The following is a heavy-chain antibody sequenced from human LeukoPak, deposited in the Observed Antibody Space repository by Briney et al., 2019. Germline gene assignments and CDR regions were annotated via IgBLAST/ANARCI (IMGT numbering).Heavy chain of an antibody. V-gene: IGHV3-53*01. CDR1: GFTVSSNY. D-gene: IGHD3-22*01. J-gene: IGHJ4*02. CDR3: AKDMSSGYYLEYYFDY. CDR2: IYSAGST. Sequence: GGSLRLSCAASGFTVSSNYMSWVRQAPGKGLEWVSVIYSAGSTYYADSVKGRFTISRDNSKNTLYLQMNSLRAEDTAVYYCAKDMSSGYYLEYYFDYWGQGTLVTVSS.